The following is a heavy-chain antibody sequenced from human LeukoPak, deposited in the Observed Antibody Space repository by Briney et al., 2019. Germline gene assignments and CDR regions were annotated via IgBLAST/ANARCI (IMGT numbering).Heavy chain of an antibody. V-gene: IGHV4-39*01. CDR2: SYYSGST. J-gene: IGHJ3*02. D-gene: IGHD2-2*01. CDR1: VGSISSSRYY. Sequence: PSGTLSLTCTVSVGSISSSRYYWGWIRQPPGKGLEWIGSSYYSGSTYYNPSLKIRVTISVDTSNNQFYMKLSSVTAADTAVYYCARLPKRRYCSSTCCYYDAFYIWGQGTMVTVSS. CDR3: ARLPKRRYCSSTCCYYDAFYI.